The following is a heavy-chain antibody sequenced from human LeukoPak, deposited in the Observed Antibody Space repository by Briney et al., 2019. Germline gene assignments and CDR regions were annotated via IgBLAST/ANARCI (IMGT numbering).Heavy chain of an antibody. Sequence: KTSETLSLTCTVSGGTVSSGSYWSWIRQPPGKGPEWIGYIYYSQTNYNPSLKSRVTISVDTSKNQLSLKLRSVTAADTAVYYCARGLVGSSGSFRYWGQGTLVTVSS. D-gene: IGHD6-19*01. CDR3: ARGLVGSSGSFRY. CDR1: GGTVSSGSY. CDR2: IYYSQT. V-gene: IGHV4-61*01. J-gene: IGHJ4*02.